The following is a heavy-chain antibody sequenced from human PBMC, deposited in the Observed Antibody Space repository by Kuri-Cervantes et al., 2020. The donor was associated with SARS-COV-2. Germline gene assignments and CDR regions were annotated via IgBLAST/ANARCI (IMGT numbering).Heavy chain of an antibody. V-gene: IGHV1-2*02. CDR3: ELSGSYYEGDAFDI. Sequence: ASVKVSCKASGYTFTSYYMHWVRQAPGQGLEWMGWINPNSGGTNYAQKFQGRVTMTRDTSISTAYMEPSRLRSDDTAVYYCELSGSYYEGDAFDIWGQGTMVTVSS. J-gene: IGHJ3*02. D-gene: IGHD1-26*01. CDR1: GYTFTSYY. CDR2: INPNSGGT.